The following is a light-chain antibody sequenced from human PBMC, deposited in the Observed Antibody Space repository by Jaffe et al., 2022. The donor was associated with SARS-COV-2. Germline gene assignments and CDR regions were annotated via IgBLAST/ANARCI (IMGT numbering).Light chain of an antibody. Sequence: DIVMTQSPDSLAVSLGERATINCKSSQSVLYSSNHNNYLAWYQQKPRQPPKLLIYWASIRESGVPDRFSGSGSGTDFTLTISSLQAEDVAVYYCQQYFSPPLTFGGGTKVEI. CDR1: QSVLYSSNHNNY. V-gene: IGKV4-1*01. CDR2: WAS. J-gene: IGKJ4*01. CDR3: QQYFSPPLT.